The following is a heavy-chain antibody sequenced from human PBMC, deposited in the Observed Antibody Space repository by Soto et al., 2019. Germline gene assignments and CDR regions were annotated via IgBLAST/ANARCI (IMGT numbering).Heavy chain of an antibody. CDR1: GYNFTSHY. Sequence: ASVKVSCKASGYNFTSHYMHWVRQAPGQGLESMGIIYPRGGTTIYAQKFQGRVTMTRDTSTHTFYMELSSLRSEDTAMYYCARVGYSSTGTTFHYHGLDVWGQGSTVTVSS. J-gene: IGHJ6*02. CDR2: IYPRGGTT. CDR3: ARVGYSSTGTTFHYHGLDV. D-gene: IGHD3-22*01. V-gene: IGHV1-46*01.